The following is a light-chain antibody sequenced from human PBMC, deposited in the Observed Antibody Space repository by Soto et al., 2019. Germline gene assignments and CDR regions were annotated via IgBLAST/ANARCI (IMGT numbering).Light chain of an antibody. CDR1: QSLSGY. V-gene: IGKV3-15*01. CDR2: RAS. Sequence: EIVMTQSPATLAVSPGETATLSCRASQSLSGYLAWYQQKPGQAPRLLIFRASTRATGVPARFSGSGSGTEFTLTISGLQSEDFAVYYCHQYSTWPTWPFGPGTKVDIX. J-gene: IGKJ3*01. CDR3: HQYSTWPTWP.